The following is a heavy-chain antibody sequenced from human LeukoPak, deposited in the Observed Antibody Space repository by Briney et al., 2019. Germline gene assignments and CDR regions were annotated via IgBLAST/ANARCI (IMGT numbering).Heavy chain of an antibody. CDR1: GYTFTSYG. J-gene: IGHJ4*02. D-gene: IGHD3-22*01. CDR3: AREGLYDSSGYSVDY. Sequence: ASVKVSCKASGYTFTSYGISWVRQAPGQGLEWMGWISAYNGNTNYAQKLQGRVTMTTDTSTSTVYMELSSPRSEDTAVYYCAREGLYDSSGYSVDYWGQGTLVTVSS. V-gene: IGHV1-18*01. CDR2: ISAYNGNT.